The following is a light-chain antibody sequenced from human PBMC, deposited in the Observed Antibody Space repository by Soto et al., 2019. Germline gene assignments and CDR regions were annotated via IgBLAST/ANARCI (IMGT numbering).Light chain of an antibody. J-gene: IGKJ1*01. V-gene: IGKV1-5*01. CDR3: QQYNSYST. CDR1: QSISSW. CDR2: DAS. Sequence: DIQMTQSPSTLSASVGDRVTITCRASQSISSWLAWYQQKPGKAPKLLIYDASSLESGVPSRFSGGGSGTEFTLTISSLQPDDFATYYRQQYNSYSTFGQGTKVDIK.